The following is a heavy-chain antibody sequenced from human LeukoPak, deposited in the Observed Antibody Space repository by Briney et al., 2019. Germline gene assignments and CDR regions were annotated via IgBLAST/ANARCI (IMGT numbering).Heavy chain of an antibody. CDR2: ISGSGGST. CDR3: AKEPLPGIDY. CDR1: GFTFGSYG. V-gene: IGHV3-23*01. D-gene: IGHD6-13*01. J-gene: IGHJ4*02. Sequence: PGGSLRLSCAASGFTFGSYGMHWVRQAPGKGLEWVSAISGSGGSTYYADSVKGRFTISRDNSKNTLYLQMNSLRAEDTAVYYCAKEPLPGIDYWGQGTLVTVSS.